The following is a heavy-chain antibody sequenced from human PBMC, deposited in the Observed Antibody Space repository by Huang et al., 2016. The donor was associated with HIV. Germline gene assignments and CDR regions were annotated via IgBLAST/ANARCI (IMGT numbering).Heavy chain of an antibody. Sequence: QVQLLQSGAEVKKPGASVKVSCKVYGDTLTELSMHWIRQGPGKGLEWLGGMYPKHGETSHAQKFQGIVTMTEDTATDTAYMELSSLISEDTAVYYCATDCCANGVCYRGLSDSWGQGTLVIVSS. V-gene: IGHV1-24*01. CDR1: GDTLTELS. D-gene: IGHD2-8*01. J-gene: IGHJ4*02. CDR3: ATDCCANGVCYRGLSDS. CDR2: MYPKHGET.